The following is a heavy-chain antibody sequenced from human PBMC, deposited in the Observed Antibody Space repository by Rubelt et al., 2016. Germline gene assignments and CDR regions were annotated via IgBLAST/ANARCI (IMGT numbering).Heavy chain of an antibody. D-gene: IGHD3-10*01. J-gene: IGHJ6*02. CDR2: IKSKTAGGAT. CDR3: TREGFSPITMVRGVPYYYGMDV. V-gene: IGHV3-15*07. Sequence: WVGRIKSKTAGGATDYAAPVKDRFTMSRDDSKNTLYLQMNSLKTEDTAVYYCTREGFSPITMVRGVPYYYGMDVWGQGTTVTVSS.